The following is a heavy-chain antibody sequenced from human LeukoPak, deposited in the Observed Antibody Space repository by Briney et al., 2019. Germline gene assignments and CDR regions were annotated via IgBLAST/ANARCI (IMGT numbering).Heavy chain of an antibody. CDR2: ISYDGSNK. J-gene: IGHJ3*02. CDR1: GFTFSSYA. CDR3: ARDRGKIDAFDI. D-gene: IGHD1-14*01. V-gene: IGHV3-30*04. Sequence: GGSLRLSCAASGFTFSSYAMHWVRQAPGKGLEWVAVISYDGSNKYYADSVKGRFTIPRDNSKNTLYLQMNSLRAEDTAVYYCARDRGKIDAFDIWGQGTMVTVSS.